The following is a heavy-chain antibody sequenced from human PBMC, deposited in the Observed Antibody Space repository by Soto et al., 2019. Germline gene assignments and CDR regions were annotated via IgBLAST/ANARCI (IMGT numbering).Heavy chain of an antibody. J-gene: IGHJ4*02. Sequence: EVQLLESGGASAQPGGPLNLPGAVSEFAISEHGWTWVRQPPGKGLYWVSGFSGGRGGTFYADSVRARFTISRDDSRNMVYLQMDSLGVEDTAVYYCVKWNGFSDSWGQGTLVTVSS. CDR1: EFAISEHG. CDR3: VKWNGFSDS. D-gene: IGHD1-1*01. V-gene: IGHV3-23*01. CDR2: FSGGRGGT.